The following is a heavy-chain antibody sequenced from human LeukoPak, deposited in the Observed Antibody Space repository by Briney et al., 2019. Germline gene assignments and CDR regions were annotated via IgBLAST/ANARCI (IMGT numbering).Heavy chain of an antibody. CDR2: ISSSSSYI. D-gene: IGHD1-14*01. J-gene: IGHJ4*02. CDR1: GFTFSSYS. Sequence: GGSLRLSCAASGFTFSSYSMNSVRQAPGEWREWVSSISSSSSYIYYADSVKGRFTISRDNAKNSLYLQMNSLRAEDTAVYYCARVRGGVTTWYYFDYWGQGTLVTVSS. CDR3: ARVRGGVTTWYYFDY. V-gene: IGHV3-21*01.